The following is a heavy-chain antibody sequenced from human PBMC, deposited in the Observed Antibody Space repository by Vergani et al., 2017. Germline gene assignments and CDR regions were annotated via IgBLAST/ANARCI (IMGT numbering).Heavy chain of an antibody. J-gene: IGHJ4*02. V-gene: IGHV3-30*18. Sequence: VQLLESGGGLVQPGRSLRLSCAASGFTFSSYGMHWVRQAPGKGLEWVAVISYDGSNKYYADSVKGRFTISRDNSKNTLYLQMNSLRAEDTAVYYCAKERDSSSWYSSLDYWGQGTLVTVSS. CDR3: AKERDSSSWYSSLDY. D-gene: IGHD6-13*01. CDR1: GFTFSSYG. CDR2: ISYDGSNK.